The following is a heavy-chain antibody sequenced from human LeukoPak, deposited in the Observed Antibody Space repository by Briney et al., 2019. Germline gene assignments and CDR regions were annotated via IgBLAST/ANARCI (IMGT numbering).Heavy chain of an antibody. J-gene: IGHJ3*01. V-gene: IGHV3-7*01. Sequence: GGSLRLSCAASGFTFSSYWMSWVRQAPGKGLEWVANIKQDGSEKYYVDSVKGRFTISRDNAKNSLYLQMNSLRAEDTAVYYCARERSIAVAVPNAFDVWGQGTMVTVSS. CDR1: GFTFSSYW. CDR3: ARERSIAVAVPNAFDV. CDR2: IKQDGSEK. D-gene: IGHD6-19*01.